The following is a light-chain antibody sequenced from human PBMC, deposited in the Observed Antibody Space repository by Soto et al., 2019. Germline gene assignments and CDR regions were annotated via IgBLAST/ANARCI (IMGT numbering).Light chain of an antibody. CDR2: DAS. V-gene: IGKV3-15*01. J-gene: IGKJ5*01. Sequence: EIVMTQSPATLSVSPGERATLSCRASQSVSSNLAWYQQKPGQAPRLLIYDASTRATGIPARFSGSGSGTEFTLTISRLQSEDFAVYYWQQYKNWVPITFGQGTRLEIK. CDR1: QSVSSN. CDR3: QQYKNWVPIT.